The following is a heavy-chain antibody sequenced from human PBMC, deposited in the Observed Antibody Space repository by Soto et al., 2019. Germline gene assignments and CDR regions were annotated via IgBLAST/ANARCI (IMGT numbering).Heavy chain of an antibody. V-gene: IGHV1-18*04. CDR3: ATSSGYDYYYYYYGMDV. Sequence: QVQLVQSGAEVKKPGASVKVSCKASGYTFTSYGIIWVRQAPGQGLEWMGWISAYNGNTNYAQKRQGRVTMTTDTSTSTAYMELRSLRSDDTAVYYCATSSGYDYYYYYYGMDVWGQGTTVTVSS. CDR2: ISAYNGNT. J-gene: IGHJ6*02. CDR1: GYTFTSYG. D-gene: IGHD5-12*01.